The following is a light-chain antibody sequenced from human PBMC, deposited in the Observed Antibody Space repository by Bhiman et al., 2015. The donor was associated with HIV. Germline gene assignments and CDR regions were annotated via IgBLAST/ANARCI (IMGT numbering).Light chain of an antibody. V-gene: IGLV1-40*01. CDR1: SSNIAAGYD. CDR3: TSYTTSSTVV. J-gene: IGLJ2*01. CDR2: GNI. Sequence: QSVLTQPPSVSGAPGQRVTISCTGSSSNIAAGYDVHWYQQLPGTAPKLLIYGNINRPSGVPDRFSGSQSGTSASLAITGLQAEDEADYYCTSYTTSSTVVFGGGTKVTVL.